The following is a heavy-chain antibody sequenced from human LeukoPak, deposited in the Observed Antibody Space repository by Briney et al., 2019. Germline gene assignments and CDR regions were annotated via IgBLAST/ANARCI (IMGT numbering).Heavy chain of an antibody. V-gene: IGHV3-30*04. CDR2: ISYDGSNK. J-gene: IGHJ4*02. D-gene: IGHD1-1*01. Sequence: GGSLRLSCAASGFTFSSYAMHWVRQAPGKGLEWMAVISYDGSNKYYADSVGGRFSISRDNSKNTLYVQMNSLRTEDTAVYYCARGGPYNWNDRFDYWGQGALVTISS. CDR3: ARGGPYNWNDRFDY. CDR1: GFTFSSYA.